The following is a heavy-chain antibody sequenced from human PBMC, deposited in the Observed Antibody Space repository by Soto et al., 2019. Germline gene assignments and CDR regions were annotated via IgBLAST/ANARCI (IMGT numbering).Heavy chain of an antibody. V-gene: IGHV1-46*01. CDR2: IDPSSGTT. J-gene: IGHJ6*02. Sequence: ASVKVSCKPSGYSFSNFYVHWVRQAPGQGLEWMGIIDPSSGTTSYTQKFQERVTMTRDTSMSTVYMELSRLRSEDTAVYYCARGAVVVPNGLIAGMDVWGLDTTVTV. CDR1: GYSFSNFY. CDR3: ARGAVVVPNGLIAGMDV. D-gene: IGHD2-15*01.